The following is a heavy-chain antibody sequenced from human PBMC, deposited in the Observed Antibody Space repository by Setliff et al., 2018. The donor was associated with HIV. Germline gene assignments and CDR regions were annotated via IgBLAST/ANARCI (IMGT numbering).Heavy chain of an antibody. CDR2: IYYSGKT. Sequence: PSETLSLTCTVSGGSMNSSSYYWGWIRQPPGKGLEWLGSIYYSGKTYDNPSLKSRVTLSVDTSKNQFFLKLNSATAADTAVYYCARSDFWVGYTALYNWFDPWGQGTLVTVSS. CDR1: GGSMNSSSYY. CDR3: ARSDFWVGYTALYNWFDP. D-gene: IGHD3-3*01. J-gene: IGHJ5*02. V-gene: IGHV4-39*01.